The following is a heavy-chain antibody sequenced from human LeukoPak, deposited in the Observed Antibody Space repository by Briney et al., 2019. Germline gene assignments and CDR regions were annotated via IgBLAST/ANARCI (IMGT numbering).Heavy chain of an antibody. D-gene: IGHD2-2*01. CDR1: GGSFSGYY. CDR3: ARGPEYQLLVRCFGLDV. V-gene: IGHV4-34*01. CDR2: INHSGST. J-gene: IGHJ6*02. Sequence: SETLSLTCAIYGGSFSGYYWSWIRQRPGKGLEWIGEINHSGSTSYNPSLKSRVTISRDTSKNQFSLKLSSVTAADTGVYYCARGPEYQLLVRCFGLDVWGQGTTVTVSS.